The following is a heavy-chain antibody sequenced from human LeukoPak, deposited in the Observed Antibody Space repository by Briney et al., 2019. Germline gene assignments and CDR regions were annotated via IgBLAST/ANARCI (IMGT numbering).Heavy chain of an antibody. CDR1: GFSLSTSGVG. CDR2: IYWDDDK. CDR3: AHGGIVGATTTRWLDYFDY. Sequence: ESGPTLVNPTQTLTLTCTFSGFSLSTSGVGVGWIRQPPGKALEWLALIYWDDDKRYSPSLKSRLTITKDTSKNQVVLTMTNMDPVDTATYYCAHGGIVGATTTRWLDYFDYWGQGTLVTVSS. D-gene: IGHD1-26*01. J-gene: IGHJ4*02. V-gene: IGHV2-5*02.